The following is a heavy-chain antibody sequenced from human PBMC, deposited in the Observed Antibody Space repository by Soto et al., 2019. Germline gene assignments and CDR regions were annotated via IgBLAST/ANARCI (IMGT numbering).Heavy chain of an antibody. CDR2: IYHSGTT. D-gene: IGHD3-3*01. Sequence: QVQLQESGPGLVKPSGTLSLTCTVSGGSISSTRWWSWVRQPPEKGLEWIGEIYHSGTTNYNPSLKSRVTISVDKSKNQFSLELSSVTAADTAVYFCASQPGFFVDYCGQGTLVTVSS. V-gene: IGHV4-4*02. J-gene: IGHJ4*02. CDR3: ASQPGFFVDY. CDR1: GGSISSTRW.